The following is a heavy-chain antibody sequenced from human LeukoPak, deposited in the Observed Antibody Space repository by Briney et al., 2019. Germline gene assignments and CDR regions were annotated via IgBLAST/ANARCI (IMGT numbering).Heavy chain of an antibody. CDR3: AREGPAAILGYDAFDI. CDR1: GGSISSYY. J-gene: IGHJ3*02. CDR2: IYTSGST. V-gene: IGHV4-4*07. D-gene: IGHD2-2*02. Sequence: SETLSLTCTVSGGSISSYYWSWIRQPAGKGLEWIGRIYTSGSTNYNPSLKSRVTMSVDTSKNQFSLKLSSVTAADTAVYYCAREGPAAILGYDAFDIWGQGTMVTVSS.